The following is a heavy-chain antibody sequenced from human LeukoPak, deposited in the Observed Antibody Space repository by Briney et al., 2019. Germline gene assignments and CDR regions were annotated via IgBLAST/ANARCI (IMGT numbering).Heavy chain of an antibody. CDR3: GRDLGRANPLDAFDI. D-gene: IGHD1-14*01. CDR1: GYSFTGYY. J-gene: IGHJ3*02. V-gene: IGHV1-2*02. CDR2: INPNSGGT. Sequence: GASVKVSCKASGYSFTGYYMHWVRQAPGQGLEWMGWINPNSGGTNYAQKFQGRVTMTRDTSISTAYMELSRLRSDDTAVYYCGRDLGRANPLDAFDIWGQGTMVTVSS.